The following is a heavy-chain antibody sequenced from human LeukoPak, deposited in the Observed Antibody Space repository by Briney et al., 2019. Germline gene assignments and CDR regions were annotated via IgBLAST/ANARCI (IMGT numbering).Heavy chain of an antibody. J-gene: IGHJ4*02. CDR2: ISYGGST. Sequence: SETLSLTCTVSGDSISCSSYYWGWIRQPPGKGLEWIGTISYGGSTYYNPSLKSRLTISVDTSKNQFSLKLNSVTAADTAVYYCARHLHYYDSSGYVTPSSFYYWGQGTLVTVSS. D-gene: IGHD3-22*01. CDR1: GDSISCSSYY. CDR3: ARHLHYYDSSGYVTPSSFYY. V-gene: IGHV4-39*01.